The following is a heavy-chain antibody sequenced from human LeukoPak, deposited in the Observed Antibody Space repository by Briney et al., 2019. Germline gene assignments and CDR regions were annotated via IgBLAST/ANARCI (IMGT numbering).Heavy chain of an antibody. J-gene: IGHJ6*03. CDR1: GGSIRSSSYY. CDR2: IYYSGNT. D-gene: IGHD1-26*01. Sequence: SETLSLTCSVSGGSIRSSSYYWGWIRQPPGKGLEWIGTIYYSGNTYYNPSLKSRVSISVDTSKNQFSLKLSSVTAADTAVYYCARHSGSFYLYYYIDVWGKGTTVTVSS. V-gene: IGHV4-39*07. CDR3: ARHSGSFYLYYYIDV.